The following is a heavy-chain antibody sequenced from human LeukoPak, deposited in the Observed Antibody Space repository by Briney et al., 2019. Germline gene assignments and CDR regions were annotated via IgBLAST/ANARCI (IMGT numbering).Heavy chain of an antibody. CDR2: ISYDGSNK. V-gene: IGHV3-30*18. Sequence: GGSLRLSCAASGFTFSSYGMHWARQAPGKGLEWVAVISYDGSNKYYADSVKGRFTISRDNSKNTLYLQMNSLRAEDTAVYYCAKDLPYYYDSSGYYPLGGAFDIWGQGTMVTVSS. CDR1: GFTFSSYG. CDR3: AKDLPYYYDSSGYYPLGGAFDI. D-gene: IGHD3-22*01. J-gene: IGHJ3*02.